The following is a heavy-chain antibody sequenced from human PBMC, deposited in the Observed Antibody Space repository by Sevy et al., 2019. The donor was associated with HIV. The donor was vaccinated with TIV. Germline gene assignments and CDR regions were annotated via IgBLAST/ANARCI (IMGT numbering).Heavy chain of an antibody. J-gene: IGHJ4*02. CDR3: ARDDSSGYYYFDY. V-gene: IGHV3-33*01. Sequence: GGSLRLSCAASGFTFSSYGMHWVRQAPGKGLEWVAVIWYDGSNKYYADSVKGRFTISRDNSKNTLYLKMNSLRAEDTAVYYCARDDSSGYYYFDYCGQGTLVTVSS. CDR2: IWYDGSNK. CDR1: GFTFSSYG. D-gene: IGHD3-22*01.